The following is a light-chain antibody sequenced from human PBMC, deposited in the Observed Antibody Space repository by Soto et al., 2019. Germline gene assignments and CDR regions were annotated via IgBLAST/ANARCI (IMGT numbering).Light chain of an antibody. Sequence: QSVLTQPPSVSAAPGQKVTISCSGSNSNIANNYVSWYQHLPGTAPKLLIYDNNKRPSGIPDRFSGSKSGTSATLGITGLQTGDEANYYCGKWDSSLSAGVFGGGTKLTVL. CDR3: GKWDSSLSAGV. J-gene: IGLJ2*01. CDR1: NSNIANNY. CDR2: DNN. V-gene: IGLV1-51*01.